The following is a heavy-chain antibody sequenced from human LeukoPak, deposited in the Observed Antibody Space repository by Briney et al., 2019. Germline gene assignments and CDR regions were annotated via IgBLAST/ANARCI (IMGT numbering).Heavy chain of an antibody. D-gene: IGHD3-3*01. CDR1: GFTFSSYA. Sequence: GGSLRLSYAASGFTFSSYAMSWVRQAPGKGLEWVSAISGSGGSTYYTDSVKGRFTISRDNSKNTLYLQMNSLRAEDTAIYYCAKDKEDYDFWSGYYQIDAFDIWGQGTMVTVSS. CDR2: ISGSGGST. CDR3: AKDKEDYDFWSGYYQIDAFDI. J-gene: IGHJ3*02. V-gene: IGHV3-23*01.